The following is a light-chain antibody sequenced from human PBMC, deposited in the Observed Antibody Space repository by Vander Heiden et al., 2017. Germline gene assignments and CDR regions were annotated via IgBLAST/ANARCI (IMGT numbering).Light chain of an antibody. CDR1: SGINVGTYR. V-gene: IGLV5-45*03. CDR2: YKSDSDK. J-gene: IGLJ3*02. CDR3: LICNSSAWV. Sequence: QAVLTQPSSLSASPGASASLTCTLRSGINVGTYRIYCDQQKPVSPPQEPLMYKSDSDKQQGSGVPSRFCGSKDASATAGISTISGLQAEDEAYYYGLICNSSAWVFGGGTKLTVL.